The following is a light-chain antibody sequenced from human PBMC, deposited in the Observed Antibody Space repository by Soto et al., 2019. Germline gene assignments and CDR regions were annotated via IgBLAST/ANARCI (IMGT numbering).Light chain of an antibody. V-gene: IGKV1-16*01. Sequence: DIQMTQSPSSLSASVGDRVTITCRASQDISKNLGWFQQKPGEVPKSVIYDAFSLQPGVPSRFSGRGSGTEFTLTISSLLPEDFATYYCQQYYSYPYTFGPGTKVDIK. J-gene: IGKJ3*01. CDR1: QDISKN. CDR2: DAF. CDR3: QQYYSYPYT.